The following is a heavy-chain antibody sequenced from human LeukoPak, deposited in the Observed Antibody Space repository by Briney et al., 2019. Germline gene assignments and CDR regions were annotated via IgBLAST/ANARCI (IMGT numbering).Heavy chain of an antibody. Sequence: GGSLRPSCAASGFTFDDYAMHWVRQAPGKGLEWVSGISWNSGSIGYADSVKGRFTISRDNAKNSLYLQMNSLRAEDTALYYCAKGIRGYSYGSIDYWGQGTLVTVSS. CDR2: ISWNSGSI. D-gene: IGHD5-18*01. CDR1: GFTFDDYA. CDR3: AKGIRGYSYGSIDY. V-gene: IGHV3-9*01. J-gene: IGHJ4*02.